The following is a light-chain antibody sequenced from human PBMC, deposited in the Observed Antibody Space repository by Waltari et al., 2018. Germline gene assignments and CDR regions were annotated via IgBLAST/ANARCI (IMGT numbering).Light chain of an antibody. J-gene: IGKJ1*01. Sequence: IVLTQSPATLSLSPGERATLSCRASQSISSYVAWYQQKPGQAPRLLICDGANRATGIPARFSGSGSKTDFTLTIASLEPEDSAVYYCQQSYNWPRTFGQGTKVEIK. CDR3: QQSYNWPRT. CDR1: QSISSY. V-gene: IGKV3-11*01. CDR2: DGA.